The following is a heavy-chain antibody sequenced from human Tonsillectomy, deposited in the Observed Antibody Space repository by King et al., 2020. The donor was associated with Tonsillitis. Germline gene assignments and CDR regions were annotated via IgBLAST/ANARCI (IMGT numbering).Heavy chain of an antibody. CDR2: ISYDGSNK. V-gene: IGHV3-30*18. CDR3: AKLTGYSSGWYGGDFDY. Sequence: VQLVESGGGVVQPGRSLRLSCAASGFTFSSYSMHWVRQAPGKGLEWVAVISYDGSNKYYADSVKGRFTISRDNSKNTLYLQMNSLRAEDTAVYYCAKLTGYSSGWYGGDFDYWGQGTLVTVSS. D-gene: IGHD6-19*01. J-gene: IGHJ4*02. CDR1: GFTFSSYS.